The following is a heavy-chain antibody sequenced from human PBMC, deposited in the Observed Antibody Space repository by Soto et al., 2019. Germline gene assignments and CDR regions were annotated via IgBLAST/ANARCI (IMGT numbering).Heavy chain of an antibody. D-gene: IGHD1-7*01. V-gene: IGHV3-30-3*01. CDR3: ARDELSGTYYYYGMDV. CDR2: ISYDGSNK. CDR1: GFTFSSYA. J-gene: IGHJ6*02. Sequence: GGSLRLSCAASGFTFSSYAMHWVRQAPGKGLEWVAVISYDGSNKYYADSVKGRFTISRDNSKNTLYLQMNSLRAEDTAVYYCARDELSGTYYYYGMDVWGQGTTVTVSS.